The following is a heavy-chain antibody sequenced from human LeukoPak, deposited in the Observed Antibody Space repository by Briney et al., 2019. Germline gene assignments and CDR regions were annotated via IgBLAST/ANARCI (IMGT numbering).Heavy chain of an antibody. D-gene: IGHD1-26*01. CDR1: GGTFSSYA. J-gene: IGHJ6*03. CDR2: IIPIFGTA. V-gene: IGHV1-69*05. Sequence: EASVKVSCKASGGTFSSYAISWVRQAPGQGLEWMGGIIPIFGTANYAQKFQGRVTITTDESTSTAYMELSSLRSEDTAVYYCARDLSGSSPFDYYYYYMDVWGKGTTVTVSS. CDR3: ARDLSGSSPFDYYYYYMDV.